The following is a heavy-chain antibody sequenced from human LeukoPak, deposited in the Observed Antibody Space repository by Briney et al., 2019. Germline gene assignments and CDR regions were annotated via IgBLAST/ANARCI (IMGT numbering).Heavy chain of an antibody. CDR1: GGSISSYY. J-gene: IGHJ6*02. Sequence: PSETLSLTCTVSGGSISSYYWSWIWQPAGKGLEWIGRIYTSGSTNYNPSLKSRVTMSVDTSKNQFSLKLSSVTTADTAVYYCARDGRGSGYYSANYYYYGMDVWGQGTTVTVSS. CDR3: ARDGRGSGYYSANYYYYGMDV. V-gene: IGHV4-4*07. CDR2: IYTSGST. D-gene: IGHD3-22*01.